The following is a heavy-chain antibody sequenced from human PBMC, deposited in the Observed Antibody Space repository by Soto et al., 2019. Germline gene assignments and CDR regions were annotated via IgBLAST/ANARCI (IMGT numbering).Heavy chain of an antibody. CDR3: AKRYSGYDDAFDI. CDR1: GGSISSYY. Sequence: QVQLQESGPGLVKPSETLSLTCTVSGGSISSYYWSWIRQPPGKGLEWITYIYYSGSTNYNPSLTSRVTISVDTSKTQFSLKMSSVTAADTAVYYCAKRYSGYDDAFDIWGQGTTVTVSS. CDR2: IYYSGST. V-gene: IGHV4-59*08. J-gene: IGHJ3*02. D-gene: IGHD5-12*01.